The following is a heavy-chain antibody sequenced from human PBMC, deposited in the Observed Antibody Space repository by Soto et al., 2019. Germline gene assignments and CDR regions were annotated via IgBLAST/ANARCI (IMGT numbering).Heavy chain of an antibody. D-gene: IGHD3-3*01. V-gene: IGHV1-46*01. CDR2: INPNGGST. Sequence: GASVKVSCKASGYTFSSYYIHWVRQAPGQGLEWIGIINPNGGSTNYAQNFKGRLTVTRDTSTSTVYMELSTLTSDDTAVYYCARVSRGITIFGVVPPDPQYYYYGMDVWGQGTTVTVSS. CDR1: GYTFSSYY. J-gene: IGHJ6*02. CDR3: ARVSRGITIFGVVPPDPQYYYYGMDV.